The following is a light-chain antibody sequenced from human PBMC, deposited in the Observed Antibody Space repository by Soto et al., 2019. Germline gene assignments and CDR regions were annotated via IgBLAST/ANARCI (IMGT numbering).Light chain of an antibody. CDR2: EGS. Sequence: QSVLTQPASVSGSPGQSITISCTGTSSDVGSYNLVSWYQQHPGKAPKLMNYEGSKRPSGVSNRFSGSKSGNTASLTISGLQAEDEADYYGCSYAGSSTPVVFGGGTKLTVL. J-gene: IGLJ2*01. CDR1: SSDVGSYNL. CDR3: CSYAGSSTPVV. V-gene: IGLV2-23*01.